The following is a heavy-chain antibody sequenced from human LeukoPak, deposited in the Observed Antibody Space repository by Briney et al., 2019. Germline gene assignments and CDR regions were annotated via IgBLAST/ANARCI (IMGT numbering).Heavy chain of an antibody. CDR2: MNPNSGGT. Sequence: ASVKVSCKASGHTLIGHYLHWVRQAPGQGLEWMGWMNPNSGGTDYAEKFQGRVTMTRDTSISTAYMELTRLTSDDTAVYYCARGGPLIPTGTYYIYWGQGTLVTVSS. J-gene: IGHJ4*02. CDR1: GHTLIGHY. CDR3: ARGGPLIPTGTYYIY. V-gene: IGHV1-2*02. D-gene: IGHD1-7*01.